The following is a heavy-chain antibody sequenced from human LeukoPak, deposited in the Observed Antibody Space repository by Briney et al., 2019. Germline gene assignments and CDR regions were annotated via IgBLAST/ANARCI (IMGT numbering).Heavy chain of an antibody. CDR2: ISGSLDST. CDR1: GFTFSSYA. V-gene: IGHV3-23*01. Sequence: GGSLRLSCAASGFTFSSYAMSWVRQAPGKGLEWVSSISGSLDSTYYADSVKGRFTISRDNSKNTLYLEMNNLKAEDTAIYYCATRSVVGRGGQGTLVIVSS. J-gene: IGHJ4*02. D-gene: IGHD1-26*01. CDR3: ATRSVVGR.